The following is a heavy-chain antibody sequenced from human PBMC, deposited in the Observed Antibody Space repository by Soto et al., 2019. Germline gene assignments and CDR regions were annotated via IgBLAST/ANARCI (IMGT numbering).Heavy chain of an antibody. J-gene: IGHJ4*02. CDR1: GFIFTTYW. D-gene: IGHD2-15*01. Sequence: EVQLVESGGDLVQPGGSLRLSCAASGFIFTTYWMSWVRQAPGKGLEWVANVKQDGSVRRYVDSVKGRFTISRDNAKNSVYLQMNSLRVDETAVYCCTRATSSRGAQGGFIKDLGQGNLVTVSS. V-gene: IGHV3-7*03. CDR3: TRATSSRGAQGGFIKD. CDR2: VKQDGSVR.